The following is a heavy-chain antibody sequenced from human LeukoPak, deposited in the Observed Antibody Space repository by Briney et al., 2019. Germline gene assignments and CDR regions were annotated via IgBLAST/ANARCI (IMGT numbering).Heavy chain of an antibody. CDR2: INPNSDGT. Sequence: ASVKVSCKASGYSFTGYYMHWVRQASGQGLEWMGWINPNSDGTKYAQKFQERATMTRDTSISTAYMELSSLRSDDTAVYYCARDAGDPNFDYWGQGTLVTVSS. V-gene: IGHV1-2*02. CDR3: ARDAGDPNFDY. CDR1: GYSFTGYY. J-gene: IGHJ4*02. D-gene: IGHD7-27*01.